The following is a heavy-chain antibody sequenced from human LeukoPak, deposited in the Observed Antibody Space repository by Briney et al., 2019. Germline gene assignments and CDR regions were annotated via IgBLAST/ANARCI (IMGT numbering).Heavy chain of an antibody. D-gene: IGHD3-16*01. V-gene: IGHV4-59*01. CDR2: IYYSGST. CDR1: GGSISSYY. Sequence: SETLSLTCTVSGGSISSYYWSWIRQPPGKGLEWIGYIYYSGSTNYNPSLKSRVTISVDTSKNQFSLKLSSVTAADTAVYYCARDSSRGGGIDYWGQGTLVTVSS. CDR3: ARDSSRGGGIDY. J-gene: IGHJ4*02.